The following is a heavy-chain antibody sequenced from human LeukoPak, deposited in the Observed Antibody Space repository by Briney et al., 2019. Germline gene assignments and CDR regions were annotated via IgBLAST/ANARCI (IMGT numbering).Heavy chain of an antibody. CDR2: INPNSGGT. CDR3: ARVSGAAAGQFPIDY. CDR1: GYTFVAYY. D-gene: IGHD6-13*01. V-gene: IGHV1-2*02. J-gene: IGHJ4*02. Sequence: ASVKVSCKASGYTFVAYYIHWVRQAPGQGLEWMGWINPNSGGTNYAQNFQGRVTMTRDTSISTAYMELSRLRSDDTAVYYCARVSGAAAGQFPIDYWGQGTLVTVSS.